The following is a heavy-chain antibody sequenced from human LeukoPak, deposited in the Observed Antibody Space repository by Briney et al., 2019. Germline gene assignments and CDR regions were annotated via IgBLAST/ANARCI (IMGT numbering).Heavy chain of an antibody. J-gene: IGHJ5*02. CDR3: ARDHFYYGSGSYYNTQERNNWFDP. V-gene: IGHV1-2*02. D-gene: IGHD3-10*01. Sequence: ASVKVSCKASGYTFTGYYMHWVRQAPGQGLEWMGWINPNSGGTNYAQKFQGRVTMTRDTSTSTVYMELSSLRSEDTAVYYCARDHFYYGSGSYYNTQERNNWFDPWGQGTLVTVSS. CDR1: GYTFTGYY. CDR2: INPNSGGT.